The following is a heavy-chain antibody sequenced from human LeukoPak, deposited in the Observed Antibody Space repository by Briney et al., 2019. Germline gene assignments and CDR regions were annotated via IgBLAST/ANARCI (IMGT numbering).Heavy chain of an antibody. CDR3: AADPRSSSWYPHYYYYMDV. Sequence: ASVKVSCKASGYTFTSYDINWVRQATGQGLEWMGWMNPNSGNTGYAQKFQGRVTITRDMSTGTAYMELSSLRSEDTAVYYCAADPRSSSWYPHYYYYMDVWGKGTTVTVSS. J-gene: IGHJ6*03. CDR2: MNPNSGNT. CDR1: GYTFTSYD. V-gene: IGHV1-8*03. D-gene: IGHD6-13*01.